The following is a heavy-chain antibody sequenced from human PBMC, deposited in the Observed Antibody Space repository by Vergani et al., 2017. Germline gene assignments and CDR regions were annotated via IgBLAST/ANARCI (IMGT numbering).Heavy chain of an antibody. J-gene: IGHJ3*01. CDR3: ARDGGEYDKDALDV. V-gene: IGHV4-30-4*01. Sequence: QVQLQESGPGLVKPSQTLSLTCSVSGDSISRGVYYWNWIRQHPGKGLEWIGYIYSTGSTHHNPSLRRRINMSVDASKKQFSLKLTSVTAADTAVYYCARDGGEYDKDALDVWGQGTKVTVTS. D-gene: IGHD2-21*01. CDR2: IYSTGST. CDR1: GDSISRGVYY.